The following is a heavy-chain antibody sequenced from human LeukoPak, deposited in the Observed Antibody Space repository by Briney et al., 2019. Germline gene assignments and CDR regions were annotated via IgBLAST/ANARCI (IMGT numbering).Heavy chain of an antibody. CDR3: ARAHCSSTSCLTGPFDI. J-gene: IGHJ3*02. CDR2: IIPILGIA. D-gene: IGHD2-2*01. CDR1: GGTFSSYT. V-gene: IGHV1-69*02. Sequence: SVKVSCKASGGTFSSYTISWVRQAPGQGLEWMGRIIPILGIANYAQKFQDRVTITADKSTSTAYMELSSLRSEDTAVYYCARAHCSSTSCLTGPFDIWGQGTMVTVSS.